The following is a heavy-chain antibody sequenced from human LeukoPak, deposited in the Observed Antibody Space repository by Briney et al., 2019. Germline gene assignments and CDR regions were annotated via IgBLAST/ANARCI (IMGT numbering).Heavy chain of an antibody. Sequence: LETLSLTCTVSGGALSSYYWSWIRQSAGQGLKSIGRYYTSVSTDYNPAHKSRVTMSVDTSKNQFSLKLSSVTAADTAVYYCARYSRKGDYFDYWGQGTRVTVSS. J-gene: IGHJ4*02. V-gene: IGHV4-4*07. CDR1: GGALSSYY. D-gene: IGHD1-14*01. CDR3: ARYSRKGDYFDY. CDR2: YYTSVST.